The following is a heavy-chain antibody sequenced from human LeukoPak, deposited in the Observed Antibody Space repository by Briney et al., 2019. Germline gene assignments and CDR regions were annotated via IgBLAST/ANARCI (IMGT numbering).Heavy chain of an antibody. Sequence: PSVTLSLTCTVSGGSISSYYWSWIRQPPGKGLEWIGYNYYSGSNNYNPSFKSRVPISVETSKNQFSLKLSHVTAAVPAVFLLARGNYGSPLYWGQGTLGTVSS. CDR2: NYYSGSN. CDR1: GGSISSYY. J-gene: IGHJ4*02. V-gene: IGHV4-59*01. D-gene: IGHD4-11*01. CDR3: ARGNYGSPLY.